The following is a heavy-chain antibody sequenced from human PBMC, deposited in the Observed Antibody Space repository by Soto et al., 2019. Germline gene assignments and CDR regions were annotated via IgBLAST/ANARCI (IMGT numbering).Heavy chain of an antibody. J-gene: IGHJ4*02. V-gene: IGHV4-31*03. D-gene: IGHD3-10*01. CDR3: ASWYKYYYGSGSYSDDY. CDR2: IYYSGST. CDR1: GGSISSGGYY. Sequence: QVQLQESGPGLVKPSQTLSLTCTVSGGSISSGGYYWSWIRQHPGKGLEWIGYIYYSGSTYYNPSLKRRVTISVDTSKNQFSLKLSSVTAADTAVYYCASWYKYYYGSGSYSDDYWGQGTLVTVSS.